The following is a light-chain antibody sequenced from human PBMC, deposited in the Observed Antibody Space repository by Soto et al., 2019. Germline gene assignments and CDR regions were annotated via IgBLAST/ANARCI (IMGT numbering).Light chain of an antibody. CDR2: AAS. CDR1: QSISIN. V-gene: IGKV1-39*01. CDR3: QQTYSTPWT. Sequence: DIQMTQSPSSLSASVGDRVTITCRASQSISINLNWYQQKPGKAPKLLIYAASSLQSGVPSRFSGSASGTDFTLTISSLQPEDFATYHCQQTYSTPWTFGQGTKVDI. J-gene: IGKJ1*01.